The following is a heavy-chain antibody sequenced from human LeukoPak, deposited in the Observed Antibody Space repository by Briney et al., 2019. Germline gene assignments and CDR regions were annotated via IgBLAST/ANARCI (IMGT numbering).Heavy chain of an antibody. D-gene: IGHD2-15*01. V-gene: IGHV1-46*01. CDR3: ARDNEVVVAATYAFDI. CDR1: GYTFTSYY. Sequence: ASVKVSCKASGYTFTSYYMHWVRQAPGQGLEWMGIINPSGGSTSYAQKFQGRVTMTRDTSTSTVYMELSSLRSEDTAVYYCARDNEVVVAATYAFDIWGQGTMVTVSS. CDR2: INPSGGST. J-gene: IGHJ3*02.